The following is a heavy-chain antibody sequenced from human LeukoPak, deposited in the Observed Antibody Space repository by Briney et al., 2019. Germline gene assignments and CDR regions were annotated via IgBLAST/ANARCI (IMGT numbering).Heavy chain of an antibody. CDR3: AREYSGYDYAPYYLDY. CDR1: GFTFGSYW. J-gene: IGHJ4*02. Sequence: PGGSLRLSCAASGFTFGSYWMSWVRQAPGKGLEWVSYISSSSSTIYYADSVKGRFIISRDNAKNSLYLQMNSLRAEDTAVYYCAREYSGYDYAPYYLDYWGQGTLVTVSS. CDR2: ISSSSSTI. V-gene: IGHV3-48*04. D-gene: IGHD5-12*01.